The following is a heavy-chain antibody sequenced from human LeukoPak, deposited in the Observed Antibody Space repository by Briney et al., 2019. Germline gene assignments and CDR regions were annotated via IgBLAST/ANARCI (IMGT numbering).Heavy chain of an antibody. D-gene: IGHD3-3*01. J-gene: IGHJ3*02. CDR2: IYTSGST. CDR3: ARQGGNYDFWSGEPFDI. Sequence: PSETLSLTCTVSGDSISRYYWSWIRQPAGKGLEWIGRIYTSGSTNYNPSLKSRVTISVDTSKNQFSLKLSSVTAADTAVYYCARQGGNYDFWSGEPFDIWGQGTMVTVSS. V-gene: IGHV4-4*07. CDR1: GDSISRYY.